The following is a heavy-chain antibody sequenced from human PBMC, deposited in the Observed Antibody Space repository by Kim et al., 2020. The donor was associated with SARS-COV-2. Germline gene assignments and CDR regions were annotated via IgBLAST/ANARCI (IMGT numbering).Heavy chain of an antibody. D-gene: IGHD6-19*01. CDR2: INSDGSST. CDR3: ARRQFSSGWYYFDY. J-gene: IGHJ4*02. Sequence: LSLTCAASGFTFSSHWMHWVRQAPGKGLVWVSRINSDGSSTSYADSVKGRFTISRDNAKNTLYLQMNSLRADDTAVYYCARRQFSSGWYYFDYWGQGTLVTVSS. CDR1: GFTFSSHW. V-gene: IGHV3-74*01.